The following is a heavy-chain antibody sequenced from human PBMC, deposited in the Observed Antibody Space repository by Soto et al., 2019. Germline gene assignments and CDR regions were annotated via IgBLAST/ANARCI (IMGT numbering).Heavy chain of an antibody. V-gene: IGHV2-5*02. Sequence: QITLKESGPTLVKPTQTLTLTCTFSGLSLSTTGVGVGWIRQPPGRGPEWLALIYWDGDKRYSQPLQSRITITKDTSKKQVVFTMTNMDPVDTATYYCVQSRCGGDCLQQYSSHSYYGLDVWGQGTTVTVSS. J-gene: IGHJ6*02. D-gene: IGHD2-21*02. CDR3: VQSRCGGDCLQQYSSHSYYGLDV. CDR1: GLSLSTTGVG. CDR2: IYWDGDK.